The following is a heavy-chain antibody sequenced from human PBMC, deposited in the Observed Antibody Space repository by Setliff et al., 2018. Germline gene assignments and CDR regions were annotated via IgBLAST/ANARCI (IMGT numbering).Heavy chain of an antibody. D-gene: IGHD3-22*01. J-gene: IGHJ4*02. Sequence: TLSLTCAVSGGSISSSYYYWGWIRQPPGKALEWLARIDWDDDKYYSTSLKTRLTISKDTSKNQVVLTMTNMDPVDTATYYCARSRLIDYYDSSGYLDYWGQGTLVTVSS. CDR2: IDWDDDK. CDR1: GGSISSSYYY. V-gene: IGHV2-70*11. CDR3: ARSRLIDYYDSSGYLDY.